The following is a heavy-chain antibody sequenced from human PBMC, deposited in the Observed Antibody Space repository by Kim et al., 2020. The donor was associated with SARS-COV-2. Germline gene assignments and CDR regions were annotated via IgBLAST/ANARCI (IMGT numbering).Heavy chain of an antibody. J-gene: IGHJ6*02. V-gene: IGHV5-51*01. CDR1: GYSFTSYW. CDR2: IYPGDSDT. D-gene: IGHD7-27*01. CDR3: ARHDSSGRPGAYGMDV. Sequence: GESLKISCKGSGYSFTSYWIGWVRQMPGKGLEWMGIIYPGDSDTRYSPSFQGQVTISADKSISTAYLQWSSLKASDTAMYYCARHDSSGRPGAYGMDVWGQGTTVTVSS.